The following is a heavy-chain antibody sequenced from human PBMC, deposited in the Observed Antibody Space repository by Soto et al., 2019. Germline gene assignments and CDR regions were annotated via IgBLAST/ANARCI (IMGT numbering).Heavy chain of an antibody. CDR3: ARHHGPTTSENWFDP. CDR2: ISTYSGDT. CDR1: GYTFLTYD. Sequence: ASVKVSCKASGYTFLTYDISWVRQAPGHGLEWMGWISTYSGDTKYAQKFQGRVTMTTDTSATTAYLGLRSLRSDDTAVYYCARHHGPTTSENWFDPWGQGTLVTVSS. D-gene: IGHD5-12*01. J-gene: IGHJ5*02. V-gene: IGHV1-18*01.